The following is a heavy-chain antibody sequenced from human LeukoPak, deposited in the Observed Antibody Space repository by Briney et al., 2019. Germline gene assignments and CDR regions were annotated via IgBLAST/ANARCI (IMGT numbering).Heavy chain of an antibody. CDR3: ARLWRSAYYYFDY. CDR2: ISGSGGST. CDR1: GFTFSSYA. D-gene: IGHD3-22*01. V-gene: IGHV3-23*01. Sequence: GGSLRLSCAASGFTFSSYAMSWFRQAPGKGLEWVSAISGSGGSTYYADSVKGRSTISRDNSKNTLYLQMNSLRAEDTAVYYCARLWRSAYYYFDYWGQGTLVTVSS. J-gene: IGHJ4*02.